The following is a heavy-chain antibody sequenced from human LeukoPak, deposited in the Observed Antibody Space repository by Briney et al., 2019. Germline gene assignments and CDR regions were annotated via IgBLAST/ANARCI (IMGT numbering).Heavy chain of an antibody. Sequence: SETLSLTCAVYGGSFSGYYWSWIRQPPGKGLEWIGEINHSGSTNYNPSLKSRVTISVDTSKNQFSLKLSSVTAADTAVYYCARQYYGPGTTFFDYWGQGTLVTVSS. CDR2: INHSGST. J-gene: IGHJ4*02. D-gene: IGHD3-10*01. CDR3: ARQYYGPGTTFFDY. V-gene: IGHV4-34*01. CDR1: GGSFSGYY.